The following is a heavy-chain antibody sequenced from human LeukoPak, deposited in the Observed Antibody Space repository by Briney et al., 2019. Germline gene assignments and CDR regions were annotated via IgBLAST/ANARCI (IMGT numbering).Heavy chain of an antibody. V-gene: IGHV1-69*13. CDR3: ARETNLRGAFDI. CDR2: IIPIFGTA. J-gene: IGHJ3*02. Sequence: ASVKVSCKASGGTFSSYAISWVRQAPGQGLEWMGGIIPIFGTANYAQKFQGRVTITADESTSTAYMELSSLRSEDTAVYYCARETNLRGAFDIWGQGTMVTVSS. D-gene: IGHD1-1*01. CDR1: GGTFSSYA.